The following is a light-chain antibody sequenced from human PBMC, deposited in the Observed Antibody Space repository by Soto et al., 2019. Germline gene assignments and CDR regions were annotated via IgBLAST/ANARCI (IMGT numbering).Light chain of an antibody. CDR3: QSYDSSLSVV. V-gene: IGLV2-14*01. Sequence: QSALTQPASVSGSPGQSITISCTGTSSDVGAYNYVSWYQQHPGKAPKLMIFEVSDRPSGVSNRFSGSKSGTSASLAITGLQAEDEADYYCQSYDSSLSVVFGGGTQLTVL. J-gene: IGLJ2*01. CDR2: EVS. CDR1: SSDVGAYNY.